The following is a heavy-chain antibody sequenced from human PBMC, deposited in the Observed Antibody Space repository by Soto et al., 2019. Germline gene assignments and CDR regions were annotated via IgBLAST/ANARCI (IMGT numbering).Heavy chain of an antibody. CDR3: ATNWNDPYYYYGMDC. Sequence: ASVKVSCKVSGYTLTELSMHWVRQAPGKGLEWMGGFDPEDGETIYAQKFQGRVTMTEDTSTDTAYMELSSLRSEDTAVYYCATNWNDPYYYYGMDCWSQRSSVPVSS. CDR2: FDPEDGET. V-gene: IGHV1-24*01. J-gene: IGHJ6*02. D-gene: IGHD1-1*01. CDR1: GYTLTELS.